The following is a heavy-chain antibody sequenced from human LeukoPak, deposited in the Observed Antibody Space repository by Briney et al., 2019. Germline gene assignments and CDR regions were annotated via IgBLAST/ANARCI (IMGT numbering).Heavy chain of an antibody. CDR2: INPNSGGA. V-gene: IGHV1-2*06. CDR1: GYTFTGYY. J-gene: IGHJ3*02. Sequence: ASVKVSCKASGYTFTGYYIHWVRQAPGQGLEWMGRINPNSGGANYAQKFQGTVTMTRDTSINTAYMELTRLRSDDTAVYYCAKEEGDAFDIWGQGTMVTVSS. CDR3: AKEEGDAFDI.